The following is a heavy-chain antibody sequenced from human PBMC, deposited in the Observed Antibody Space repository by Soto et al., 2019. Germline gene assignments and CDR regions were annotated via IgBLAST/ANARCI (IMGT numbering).Heavy chain of an antibody. D-gene: IGHD2-2*02. CDR2: IGTAGDT. J-gene: IGHJ6*02. Sequence: EVQLVESGGGLVQPGGSLRLSCAASGFTFSSYDMHWVRQATGKGLEWVSAIGTAGDTYYPGSVKGRFTISRENAKNSLYLQMNSLRAGDTAVYYCARGEDIPAGGMDVWGQGTTVTVSS. CDR1: GFTFSSYD. V-gene: IGHV3-13*01. CDR3: ARGEDIPAGGMDV.